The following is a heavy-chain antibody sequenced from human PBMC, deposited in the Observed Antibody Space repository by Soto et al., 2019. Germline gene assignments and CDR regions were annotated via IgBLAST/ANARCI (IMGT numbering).Heavy chain of an antibody. J-gene: IGHJ6*02. CDR1: GGTFSSYA. CDR3: ARSYCISTSCPPYHYYGMDV. Sequence: ASVKVSCKASGGTFSSYAISWVRQAPGQGLEWMGGIIPIFGTANYAQKFQGRVTITADESTSTAYMELSSLRSEDTAVYYCARSYCISTSCPPYHYYGMDVWGQGTTVTVSS. V-gene: IGHV1-69*13. CDR2: IIPIFGTA. D-gene: IGHD2-2*01.